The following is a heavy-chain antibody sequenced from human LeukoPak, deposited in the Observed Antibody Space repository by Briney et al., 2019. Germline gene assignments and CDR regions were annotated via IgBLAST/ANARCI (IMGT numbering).Heavy chain of an antibody. V-gene: IGHV1-18*01. Sequence: ASVKVSCKASGYTFTSYGISWVRQAPGQGLEWMGWISAYNGNTNYAQKLQGRVTMTTDTSTSTAYMELRSLRSEDTAMYYCASLGRASRAFDIWGQGTMVTVSS. CDR1: GYTFTSYG. J-gene: IGHJ3*02. CDR3: ASLGRASRAFDI. CDR2: ISAYNGNT.